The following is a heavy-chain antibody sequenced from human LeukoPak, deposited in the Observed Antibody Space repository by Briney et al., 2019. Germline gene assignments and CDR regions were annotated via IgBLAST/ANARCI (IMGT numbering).Heavy chain of an antibody. V-gene: IGHV4-59*08. CDR2: IYYSGST. J-gene: IGHJ4*02. CDR3: ARQSSYGYFDY. D-gene: IGHD5-18*01. CDR1: GGFISSYY. Sequence: TSETLSLTCTVSGGFISSYYWSWIRQPPGKGLEWIGYIYYSGSTNYNPSLKSRVTISVDTSKNQFSLKLSSVTAADTAVYYCARQSSYGYFDYWGQGTLVTVSS.